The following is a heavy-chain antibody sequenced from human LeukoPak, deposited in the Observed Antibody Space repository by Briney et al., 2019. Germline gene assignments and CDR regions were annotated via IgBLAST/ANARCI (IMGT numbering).Heavy chain of an antibody. V-gene: IGHV3-30-3*01. J-gene: IGHJ4*02. CDR1: GFTFSSYA. CDR3: ARADIVVVPAAPDY. D-gene: IGHD2-2*01. CDR2: ISYDGSNK. Sequence: GGSLRLSCAASGFTFSSYAMHWVRQAPGKGLEWVAVISYDGSNKCYADSVKGRFTISRDNSKNTLYLQMNSLRAEDTAVYYCARADIVVVPAAPDYWGQGTLVTVSS.